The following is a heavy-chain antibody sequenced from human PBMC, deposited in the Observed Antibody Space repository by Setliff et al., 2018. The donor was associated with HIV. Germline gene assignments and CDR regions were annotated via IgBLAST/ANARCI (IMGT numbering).Heavy chain of an antibody. Sequence: SETLSLTCAVYGGSFSGFYWNWIRQAPGKGLEWIGSIYHSGSTYYNPSLKRRVTIAVDTSKNQFSLKMRFVTAADTAVYYCARYSGPGIDFWGQGTLVTVSS. CDR2: IYHSGST. V-gene: IGHV4-34*01. CDR1: GGSFSGFY. CDR3: ARYSGPGIDF. J-gene: IGHJ4*02. D-gene: IGHD1-26*01.